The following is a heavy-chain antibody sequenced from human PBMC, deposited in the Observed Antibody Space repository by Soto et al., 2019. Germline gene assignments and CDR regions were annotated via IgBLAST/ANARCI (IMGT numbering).Heavy chain of an antibody. Sequence: PSETLSLTCTVSGGSISSYYWSWIRQPPGKGLEWIGYIYYSGSTNYNPSLKSRVTISVDTSKNQFSLKLSSVTAADTAVYYCARDRVAAADPYTWFDPWGQGTLVTVSS. D-gene: IGHD6-13*01. J-gene: IGHJ5*02. V-gene: IGHV4-59*01. CDR3: ARDRVAAADPYTWFDP. CDR1: GGSISSYY. CDR2: IYYSGST.